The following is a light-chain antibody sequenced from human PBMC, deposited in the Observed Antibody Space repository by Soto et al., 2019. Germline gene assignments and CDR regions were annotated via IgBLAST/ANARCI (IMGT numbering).Light chain of an antibody. V-gene: IGLV2-11*01. CDR1: NSDVGGYNY. Sequence: QSALTQPRSVSGSPGQSVTISCTGTNSDVGGYNYVSWYQQHPDKAPKVLIYDVSERPSGVPDRFSGCKSGNTASLTISGRQAEDEADYYCCSYAGSNTLVFGGGTKLTVL. CDR2: DVS. CDR3: CSYAGSNTLV. J-gene: IGLJ2*01.